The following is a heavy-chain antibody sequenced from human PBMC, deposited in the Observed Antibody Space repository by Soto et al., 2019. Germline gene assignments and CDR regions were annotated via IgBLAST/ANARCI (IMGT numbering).Heavy chain of an antibody. J-gene: IGHJ4*02. Sequence: QVTLKESGPVLVKPTETLTLTCTVSGFSLSDARMGVSWIRQPPGKALEWLAHIFSNDEKSYSTSLRSRLSISKEASKTQVVLTMTNMDPVDTATYYGARSESSGSWFRLNYWGQGDLVSVSS. CDR2: IFSNDEK. V-gene: IGHV2-26*01. CDR3: ARSESSGSWFRLNY. D-gene: IGHD6-13*01. CDR1: GFSLSDARMG.